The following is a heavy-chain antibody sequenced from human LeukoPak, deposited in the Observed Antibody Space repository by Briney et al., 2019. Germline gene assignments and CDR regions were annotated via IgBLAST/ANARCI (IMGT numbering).Heavy chain of an antibody. V-gene: IGHV3-7*03. CDR3: ATLTTHIVVVPAAIRRGYYYYGMDV. D-gene: IGHD2-2*02. CDR1: GFTFSSYW. J-gene: IGHJ6*02. Sequence: PGGSLRLSCAASGFTFSSYWMSWVRQAPGKGLEWVANIKQDGSEKYYVDSVKGRFTISRDNAKNSLYLQMNSLRAEDTAVYYCATLTTHIVVVPAAIRRGYYYYGMDVWGQGTTVTVSS. CDR2: IKQDGSEK.